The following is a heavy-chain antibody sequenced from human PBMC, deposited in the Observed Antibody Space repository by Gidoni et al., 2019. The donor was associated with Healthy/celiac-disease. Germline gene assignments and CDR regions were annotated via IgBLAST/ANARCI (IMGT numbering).Heavy chain of an antibody. CDR3: VKGTGGIAAAGLDWFDP. Sequence: EVQLVESGGGLVQPGGSLRLSCSASGFTFSSYAMHWVRQAPGKGLEYVSAISSNGGSTYYADSVKGRFTISRDNSKNTLYLQMSSLRAEDTAVYYCVKGTGGIAAAGLDWFDPWGQGTLVTASS. V-gene: IGHV3-64D*06. CDR2: ISSNGGST. CDR1: GFTFSSYA. D-gene: IGHD6-13*01. J-gene: IGHJ5*02.